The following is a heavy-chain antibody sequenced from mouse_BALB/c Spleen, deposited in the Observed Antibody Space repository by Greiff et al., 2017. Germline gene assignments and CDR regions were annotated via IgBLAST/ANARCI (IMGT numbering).Heavy chain of an antibody. Sequence: EVKLVESGGGLVKPGGSLKLSCAASGFTFSSYAMSWVRQTPEKRLEWVASISSGGSTYYPDSVKGRFTISRDNARNILYLQMSSLRSEDTAMYYCASLITTVWYFDVWGAGTTVTVSS. CDR3: ASLITTVWYFDV. V-gene: IGHV5-6-5*01. CDR2: ISSGGST. J-gene: IGHJ1*01. CDR1: GFTFSSYA. D-gene: IGHD1-2*01.